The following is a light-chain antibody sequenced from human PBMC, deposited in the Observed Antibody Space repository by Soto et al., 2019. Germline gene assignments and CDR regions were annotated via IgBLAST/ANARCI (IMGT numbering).Light chain of an antibody. CDR2: EVS. V-gene: IGLV2-23*02. Sequence: QSALTQPASVSGSPGQSITISCTGTSSDVGSYNFVSWYQQHPGKAPKLMIYEVSKGPSGVSNRFSGAKSGNTASLTISGLQAEDEADYYCCSYAGSSTPYFFGTGTQLTVL. J-gene: IGLJ1*01. CDR3: CSYAGSSTPYF. CDR1: SSDVGSYNF.